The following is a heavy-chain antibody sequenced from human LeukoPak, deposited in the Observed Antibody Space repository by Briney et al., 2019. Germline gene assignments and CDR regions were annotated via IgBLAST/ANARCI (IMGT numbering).Heavy chain of an antibody. J-gene: IGHJ3*02. CDR2: IIPIFGTA. V-gene: IGHV1-69*13. D-gene: IGHD6-19*01. CDR1: GGTFSSYA. Sequence: ASVKVSCKASGGTFSSYAISWVRQAPGQGLEWMGGIIPIFGTANYAQKFQGRVTITADESTSTAYMELSSLRSEDTAVYYCARKAHDGSGWYRAAFDIRGQGTMVTVSS. CDR3: ARKAHDGSGWYRAAFDI.